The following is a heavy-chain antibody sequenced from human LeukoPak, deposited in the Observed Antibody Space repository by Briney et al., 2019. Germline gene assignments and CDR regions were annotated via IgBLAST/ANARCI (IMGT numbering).Heavy chain of an antibody. Sequence: GGSLRLSCAASGFTFSSYSMNWVRQAPGKGLEWVSYISSSSSTIYYADSVKGRFTISRDNAKNSLYLQMNSLRDEDTAVYYCARAPHIVGATTTSDYWGQGTLVTVSS. V-gene: IGHV3-48*02. J-gene: IGHJ4*02. CDR2: ISSSSSTI. CDR1: GFTFSSYS. CDR3: ARAPHIVGATTTSDY. D-gene: IGHD1-26*01.